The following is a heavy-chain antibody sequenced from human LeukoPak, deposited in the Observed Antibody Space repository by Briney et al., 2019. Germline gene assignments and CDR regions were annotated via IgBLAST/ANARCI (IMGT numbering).Heavy chain of an antibody. CDR3: ARDFWSGYYSRRGYYGMDV. V-gene: IGHV3-7*03. Sequence: GGSLRLSCAASGFTFSSYWMSWVRQAPGKGLEWVANIKQDGSEKYYVDSVKGRFTISRDNAKNSLYLQMNSLRAEDTAVYYCARDFWSGYYSRRGYYGMDVWGQGTTVTVSS. CDR2: IKQDGSEK. J-gene: IGHJ6*02. D-gene: IGHD3-3*01. CDR1: GFTFSSYW.